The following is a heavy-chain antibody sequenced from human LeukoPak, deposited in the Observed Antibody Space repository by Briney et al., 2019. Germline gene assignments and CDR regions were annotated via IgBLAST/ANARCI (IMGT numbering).Heavy chain of an antibody. Sequence: SETLSLTCAVYGGSFSGYYWSWIRQPPGKGLEWIGEINHSGSTYYNPSLKSRVTISVDRSKNQFSLKLSSVTAADTAVYYCARINYGSGSYYFLNNWFDPWGQGTLVTVSS. CDR2: INHSGST. V-gene: IGHV4-34*01. CDR1: GGSFSGYY. D-gene: IGHD3-10*01. J-gene: IGHJ5*02. CDR3: ARINYGSGSYYFLNNWFDP.